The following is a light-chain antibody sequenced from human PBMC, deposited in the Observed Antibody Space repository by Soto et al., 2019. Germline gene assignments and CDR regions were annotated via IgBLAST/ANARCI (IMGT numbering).Light chain of an antibody. CDR2: STN. Sequence: QSVVTQPPSASGTPGQGVSISCSGSNSNIGKHTVNWYQQVPGTAPKLLIYSTNQRPLGVPDRFSGSKSGTSASLTIRGLQSEDEADYHCSSWDDSLSGVVFGGGTKLTVL. J-gene: IGLJ2*01. CDR3: SSWDDSLSGVV. V-gene: IGLV1-44*01. CDR1: NSNIGKHT.